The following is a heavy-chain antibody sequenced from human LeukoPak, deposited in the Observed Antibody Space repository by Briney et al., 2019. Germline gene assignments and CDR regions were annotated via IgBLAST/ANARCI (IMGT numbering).Heavy chain of an antibody. J-gene: IGHJ1*01. V-gene: IGHV4-59*01. CDR3: ARGYCSSTICFQYFHH. Sequence: PSETLSLTCTVSGGSISSYFWSWIRQPPGKGLEWIGYIYYSGSTNYNPSLKSRVAISVDTSKNQFSLKLNSVTAADTAVYHCARGYCSSTICFQYFHHWGQGTLVTVSS. CDR1: GGSISSYF. D-gene: IGHD2-2*01. CDR2: IYYSGST.